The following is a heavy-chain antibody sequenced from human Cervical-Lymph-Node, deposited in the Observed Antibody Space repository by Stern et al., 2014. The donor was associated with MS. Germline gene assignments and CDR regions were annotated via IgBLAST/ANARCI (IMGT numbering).Heavy chain of an antibody. Sequence: EVQLVQSGGGLVQPGRSLRLSCAASGFTFDDYAMHWVRQPPGKGLEWVSGISWNGGRTGYADSVKGRFTISRDNAKNSLYLQMDSLRPEDAALYYCAKGNGFMIAFGGLTYYFDYWGQGTLVTVSS. CDR1: GFTFDDYA. CDR3: AKGNGFMIAFGGLTYYFDY. J-gene: IGHJ4*02. V-gene: IGHV3-9*01. CDR2: ISWNGGRT. D-gene: IGHD3-16*01.